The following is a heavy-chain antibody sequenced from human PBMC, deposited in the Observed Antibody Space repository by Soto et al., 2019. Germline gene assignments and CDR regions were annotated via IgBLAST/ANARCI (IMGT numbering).Heavy chain of an antibody. CDR1: GRTFLISA. CDR3: ARGKEWEQPSNHYDFDY. CDR2: IIPILGTL. D-gene: IGHD1-26*01. V-gene: IGHV1-69*06. Sequence: QVQLVQSGAEVKTPGSSVRVSCKTAGRTFLISAIAWVRQAPGQGLEWMGGIIPILGTLHIAQNFQGRVNFTADRSTSTAYMDLSSLRSEDTATYFCARGKEWEQPSNHYDFDYWGQGRQVIVSS. J-gene: IGHJ4*02.